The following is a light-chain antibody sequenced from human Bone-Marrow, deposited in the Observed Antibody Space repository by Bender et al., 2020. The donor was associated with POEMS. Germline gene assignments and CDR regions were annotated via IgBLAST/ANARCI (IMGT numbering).Light chain of an antibody. CDR3: CSRDSGGKHLRI. CDR2: DKN. CDR1: SLRGFY. Sequence: SSELTQDPAVSVALGQTVRITCQGDSLRGFYASWYQQKAGQAPVLVFYDKNTRPSGIPDRFSGSDSGDTASLIITGAQAEDEADYYCCSRDSGGKHLRIFGGGTKLTVL. V-gene: IGLV3-19*01. J-gene: IGLJ2*01.